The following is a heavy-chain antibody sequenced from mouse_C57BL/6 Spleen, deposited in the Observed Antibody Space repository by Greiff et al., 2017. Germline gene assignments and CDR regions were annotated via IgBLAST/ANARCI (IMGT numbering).Heavy chain of an antibody. D-gene: IGHD2-4*01. CDR3: ARSTMITTRDCYFDF. CDR1: GYTFTSYW. V-gene: IGHV1-64*01. Sequence: QVQLQQPGAELVKPGASVKLSCKASGYTFTSYWMHWVKQRPGQGLEWIGMIHPNSGSTNYNEKFKSKATLTVDKSSSTAYMQLCSLTSEDSAVXYCARSTMITTRDCYFDFWGQGTTLTVSS. CDR2: IHPNSGST. J-gene: IGHJ2*01.